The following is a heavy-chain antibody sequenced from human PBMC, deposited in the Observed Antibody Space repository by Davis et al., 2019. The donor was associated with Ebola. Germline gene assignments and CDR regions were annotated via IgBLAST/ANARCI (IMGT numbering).Heavy chain of an antibody. V-gene: IGHV1-18*01. CDR3: AREDYYGLIPSYYMDV. CDR2: ISAYNGNT. D-gene: IGHD3-10*01. CDR1: GYTFTSYG. J-gene: IGHJ6*03. Sequence: ASVKVSCKASGYTFTSYGISWVRQAPGQGLEWMGWISAYNGNTNYAQKLQGRVTMTTDTSTSTAYMELRSLRSDDTAVYYCAREDYYGLIPSYYMDVWGKGTTVTVSS.